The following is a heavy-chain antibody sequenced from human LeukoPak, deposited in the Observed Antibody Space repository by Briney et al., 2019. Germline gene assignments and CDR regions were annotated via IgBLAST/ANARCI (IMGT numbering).Heavy chain of an antibody. V-gene: IGHV3-48*03. J-gene: IGHJ5*02. CDR2: ISGGSNII. CDR3: ASSGVKSVTTHGP. Sequence: GGSLRLPCAASGFTFSSYEMNWVRQAPGKGLEWVSYISGGSNIIHYADSVRGRFTISRDDAKSSLYLQMDGLRAEDTAVYYCASSGVKSVTTHGPWGQGTLVTVSS. D-gene: IGHD4-17*01. CDR1: GFTFSSYE.